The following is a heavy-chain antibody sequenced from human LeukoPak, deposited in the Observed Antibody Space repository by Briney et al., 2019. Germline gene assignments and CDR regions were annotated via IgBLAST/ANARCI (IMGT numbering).Heavy chain of an antibody. CDR2: TSYRSKWYN. D-gene: IGHD5-24*01. J-gene: IGHJ4*02. V-gene: IGHV6-1*01. Sequence: HSQTPSLTCAISGDSVSTNSVAWNWIRQSPSKCLEWLGRTSYRSKWYNDYAVSVKSRITITPDTSKNQFSLQLNSVTPEDTAVYYCAREAEITRFDYWGQGTLVTVSS. CDR3: AREAEITRFDY. CDR1: GDSVSTNSVA.